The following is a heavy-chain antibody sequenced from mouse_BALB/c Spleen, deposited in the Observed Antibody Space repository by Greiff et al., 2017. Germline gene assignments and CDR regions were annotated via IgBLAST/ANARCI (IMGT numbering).Heavy chain of an antibody. V-gene: IGHV2-2*02. J-gene: IGHJ4*01. CDR3: ARNYYGYVYYAMDY. Sequence: VKLVESGPGLVQPSQSLSITCTVSGFSLTSYGVHWVRQSPGKGLEWLGVIWSGGSTDYNAAFISRLSISKDNSKSQVFFKMNSLQANDTAIYYCARNYYGYVYYAMDYWGQGTSVTVSS. CDR1: GFSLTSYG. D-gene: IGHD1-2*01. CDR2: IWSGGST.